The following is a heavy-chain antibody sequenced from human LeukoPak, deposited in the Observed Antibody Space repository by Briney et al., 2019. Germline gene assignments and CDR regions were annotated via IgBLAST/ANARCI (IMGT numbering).Heavy chain of an antibody. J-gene: IGHJ4*02. D-gene: IGHD3-10*01. CDR3: ACGSGTDDDY. CDR2: INHSGST. CDR1: GGSFSGCY. Sequence: SETLSLTCAVYGGSFSGCYWSWIRQPPGKGLEWIGEINHSGSTNYNPSLKSRVTISVDTSKNQFSLKLSSVTAADTAVYYCACGSGTDDDYWGQGTLVTVSS. V-gene: IGHV4-34*01.